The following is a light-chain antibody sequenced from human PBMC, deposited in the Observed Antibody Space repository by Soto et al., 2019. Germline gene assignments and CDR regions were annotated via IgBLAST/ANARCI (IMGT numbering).Light chain of an antibody. V-gene: IGLV2-23*01. CDR3: CLYAGSSIFYV. J-gene: IGLJ1*01. CDR1: SSDVGSYNL. Sequence: QSALTQPASVSGSPGQSITISCTGTSSDVGSYNLVSWYQQHPGKAPKLMIYEGSKRPSGVSNRFSGSKSGNTASLTISGHQAEYEADYYCCLYAGSSIFYVFGTGTKLTVL. CDR2: EGS.